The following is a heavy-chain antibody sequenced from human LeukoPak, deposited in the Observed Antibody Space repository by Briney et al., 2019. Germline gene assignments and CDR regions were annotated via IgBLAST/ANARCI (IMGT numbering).Heavy chain of an antibody. V-gene: IGHV4-59*08. CDR3: ARVVRYSGSGSLDVFDI. CDR1: GGSISSYY. D-gene: IGHD3-10*01. J-gene: IGHJ3*02. Sequence: SETLSLTCPASGGSISSYYWSWIRQPPGKGLEWIGYIYYSGSTNYNPSLKSRVTISVDTSKNQFSLKLSSVTAADTAVYYCARVVRYSGSGSLDVFDIWGQGTMVTVSS. CDR2: IYYSGST.